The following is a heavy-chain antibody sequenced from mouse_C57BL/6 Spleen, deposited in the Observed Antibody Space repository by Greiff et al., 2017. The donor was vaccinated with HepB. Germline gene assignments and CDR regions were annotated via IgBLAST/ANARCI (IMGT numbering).Heavy chain of an antibody. CDR3: ASPGGNYGSSPWFAY. CDR1: GYAFSSSW. Sequence: QVQLKQSGPELVKPGASVKISCKASGYAFSSSWMNWVKQRPGKGLEWIGRIYPGDGDTNYNGKFKGKATLTADKSSSTAYMQLSSLTSEDSAVYFCASPGGNYGSSPWFAYWGQGTLVTVSA. V-gene: IGHV1-82*01. J-gene: IGHJ3*01. CDR2: IYPGDGDT. D-gene: IGHD1-1*01.